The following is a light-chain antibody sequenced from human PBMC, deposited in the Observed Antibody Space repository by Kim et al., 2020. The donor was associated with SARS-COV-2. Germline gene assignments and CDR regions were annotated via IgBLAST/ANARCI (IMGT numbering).Light chain of an antibody. CDR2: AAS. Sequence: APVGDRVTITCRASQGISNYLAWYQQKPRKAPKLLIYAASTLQSGVPSRFSGSGSGTDFTLTISSLQPEDVATYYCQNYNSAPFTFGPGTKVDIK. CDR1: QGISNY. V-gene: IGKV1-27*01. J-gene: IGKJ3*01. CDR3: QNYNSAPFT.